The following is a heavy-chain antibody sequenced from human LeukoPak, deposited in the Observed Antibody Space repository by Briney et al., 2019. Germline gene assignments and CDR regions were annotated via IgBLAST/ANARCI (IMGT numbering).Heavy chain of an antibody. CDR3: ARGVREDYRGFLLYYNYYYMDV. CDR2: IYYSGST. Sequence: SETLSLTRVVSGDSLSVYYWSWIRHPPGKGLEWIGYIYYSGSTKYNPSLKSRVTISVETSKHQISLHLSSVTAADTAVYYRARGVREDYRGFLLYYNYYYMDVWGKGTTVAISS. CDR1: GDSLSVYY. D-gene: IGHD3-10*01. V-gene: IGHV4-59*01. J-gene: IGHJ6*03.